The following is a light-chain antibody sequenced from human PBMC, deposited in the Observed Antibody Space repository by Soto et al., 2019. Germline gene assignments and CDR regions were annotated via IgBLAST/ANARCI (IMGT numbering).Light chain of an antibody. Sequence: QSVLTQPPSASGTPGQRVTISCSGGIYNIESNYLYWYQQFPGAAPKLLIYRNNQRPSGVPDRFSASTFGTAASLAISGLRSEDEAYYYCTSWDDSLNGPLFGGGTKLTVL. CDR2: RNN. J-gene: IGLJ3*02. V-gene: IGLV1-47*01. CDR3: TSWDDSLNGPL. CDR1: IYNIESNY.